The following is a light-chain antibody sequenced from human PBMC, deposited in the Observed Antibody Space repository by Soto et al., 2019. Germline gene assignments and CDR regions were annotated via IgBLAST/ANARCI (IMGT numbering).Light chain of an antibody. J-gene: IGLJ1*01. CDR3: NSYTSSSTRFDV. CDR1: SSDGGGYNY. V-gene: IGLV2-14*01. CDR2: EVS. Sequence: QSALTQPASVSGSPGQSITISCTGTSSDGGGYNYISWYQQHPGKAPKLMIYEVSNRPSGVSNRFSGSKSGNTASLTISGLQAEDDADYYCNSYTSSSTRFDVFGTGTKVTV.